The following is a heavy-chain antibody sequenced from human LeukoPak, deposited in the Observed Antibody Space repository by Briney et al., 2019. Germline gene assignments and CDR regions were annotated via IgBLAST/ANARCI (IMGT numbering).Heavy chain of an antibody. Sequence: KTGGSLRLSCAASGFTFSSYSMNWVRQAPGKGLEWVSSISSSSSYIYYADSVKGRFTISRDNAKNSLYLQMNSLRAEDTAVYYCAGDLHGSGSYHYWGQGTLVTVSS. V-gene: IGHV3-21*01. CDR1: GFTFSSYS. CDR3: AGDLHGSGSYHY. CDR2: ISSSSSYI. D-gene: IGHD3-10*01. J-gene: IGHJ4*02.